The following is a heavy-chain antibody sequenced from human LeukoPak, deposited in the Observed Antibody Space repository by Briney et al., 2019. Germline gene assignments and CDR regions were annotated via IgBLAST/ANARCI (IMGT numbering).Heavy chain of an antibody. CDR3: AGVGNPRRLDY. CDR1: GLTFSSYA. Sequence: PGRSLRLSCAASGLTFSSYAMSWVRQAPRKGLEWVSGICGSGGSTYYADSVKGRFTISRNNSKNTLYMQMNILRGEDTAEYYCAGVGNPRRLDYWGQGTLVTVSS. CDR2: ICGSGGST. J-gene: IGHJ4*02. D-gene: IGHD4-23*01. V-gene: IGHV3-23*01.